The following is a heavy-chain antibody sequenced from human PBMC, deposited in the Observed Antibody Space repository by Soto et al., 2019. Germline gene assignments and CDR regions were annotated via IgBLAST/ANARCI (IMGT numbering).Heavy chain of an antibody. CDR2: INADGTST. J-gene: IGHJ4*02. Sequence: GGSLRLSCAASGFTFSNSWMHWVRQVSGKGLEWVSRINADGTSTSYADSVKGRFTISRDNAKNTLYLHVNSLRAEDTAVYYCVKVLARGVGVPRFYFDSWCQGALVTVSS. V-gene: IGHV3-74*01. CDR1: GFTFSNSW. CDR3: VKVLARGVGVPRFYFDS. D-gene: IGHD2-2*01.